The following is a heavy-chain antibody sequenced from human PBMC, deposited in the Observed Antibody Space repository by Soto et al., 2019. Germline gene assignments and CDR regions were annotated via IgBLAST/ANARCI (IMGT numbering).Heavy chain of an antibody. CDR2: ISGSGGST. CDR1: GFTFSDYY. CDR3: ARARSTAAGLFDY. Sequence: SLRLSCAASGFTFSDYYMSWVRQAPGKGLEWVSAISGSGGSTYYADSVKGRFTISRDNSKNTLYLQMNSLRAEDTAVYYCARARSTAAGLFDYWGLGTLVTVSS. V-gene: IGHV3-23*01. J-gene: IGHJ4*02. D-gene: IGHD6-13*01.